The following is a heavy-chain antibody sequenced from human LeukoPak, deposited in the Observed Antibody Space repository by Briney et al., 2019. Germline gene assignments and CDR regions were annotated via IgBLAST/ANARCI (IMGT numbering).Heavy chain of an antibody. CDR2: INHSGST. CDR3: ARVSADCSGGSCYSRDYYFDY. CDR1: GGSFSGYY. V-gene: IGHV4-34*01. D-gene: IGHD2-15*01. Sequence: SETLSLTCAVYGGSFSGYYWSWIRQPPGKGLEWIGEINHSGSTNYNPSLKSRVTISVDTSKNQFSLKLSSVTAADTAVYYCARVSADCSGGSCYSRDYYFDYWGQGTLVTVSS. J-gene: IGHJ4*02.